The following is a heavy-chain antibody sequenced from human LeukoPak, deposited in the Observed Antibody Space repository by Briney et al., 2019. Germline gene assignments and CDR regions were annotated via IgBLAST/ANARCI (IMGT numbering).Heavy chain of an antibody. D-gene: IGHD6-13*01. J-gene: IGHJ4*02. CDR2: ITSSSNYI. V-gene: IGHV3-21*01. CDR3: ARTHDSSSWKKTYYFDY. CDR1: GFTFSRYT. Sequence: PGGSLRLSCAASGFTFSRYTMNWVRQAPGKGLEWVSSITSSSNYIYYADSVKGRFTISRDNAENSLYLQMNSLRAEDTAVYYCARTHDSSSWKKTYYFDYWGQGTLVTVSS.